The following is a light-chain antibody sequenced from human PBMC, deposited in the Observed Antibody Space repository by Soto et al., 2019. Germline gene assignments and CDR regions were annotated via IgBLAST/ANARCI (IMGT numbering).Light chain of an antibody. CDR3: QQHGTT. Sequence: IVMTPSPATLAVSPCERATLSSRASQSLSNSELAWYQQKPGQAPRLLIYGASSRATGIPDRFSGSGSGTDFTLTISRLEPEDSAVYYCQQHGTTFGQGTKVDIK. J-gene: IGKJ1*01. CDR1: QSLSNSE. V-gene: IGKV3-20*01. CDR2: GAS.